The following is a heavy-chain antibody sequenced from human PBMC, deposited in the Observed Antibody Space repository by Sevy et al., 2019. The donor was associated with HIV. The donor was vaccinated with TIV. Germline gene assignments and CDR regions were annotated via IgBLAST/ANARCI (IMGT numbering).Heavy chain of an antibody. D-gene: IGHD1-20*01. CDR3: AKEVNNRYFYY. J-gene: IGHJ4*02. Sequence: GGSLRLSCAASGFTFSNFAMSWVRQAPGKGLEWVSVISSNGGSTFYADPVKGRFTISRDNSKNTLYLQMNSLRAEDTAVYYCAKEVNNRYFYYWGQGILVTVSS. V-gene: IGHV3-23*01. CDR1: GFTFSNFA. CDR2: ISSNGGST.